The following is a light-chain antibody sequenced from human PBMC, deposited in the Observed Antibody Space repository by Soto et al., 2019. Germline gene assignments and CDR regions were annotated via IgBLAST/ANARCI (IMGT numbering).Light chain of an antibody. CDR1: SSDVGGYNY. J-gene: IGLJ2*01. CDR2: DVS. CDR3: CSYAGSYTLV. Sequence: QSALTQPRSVSGSPGQSVTISCTGTSSDVGGYNYVSWYQQHPGKAPKVMIYDVSKRPSGVPDRFSGSTSDNTASLTISGLQAEDEADYSCCSYAGSYTLVFGGGTKLTV. V-gene: IGLV2-11*01.